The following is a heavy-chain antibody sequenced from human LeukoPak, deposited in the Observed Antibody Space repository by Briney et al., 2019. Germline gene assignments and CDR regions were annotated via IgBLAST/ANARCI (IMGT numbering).Heavy chain of an antibody. V-gene: IGHV4-4*09. CDR2: TYISGDT. Sequence: TSETLSLTCTVSGYSISSVYWSWIRQPLGKGLEVIGYTYISGDTNYNPSLKGRVTISLDTSKNQLSLKMTSVTAADTAVYYCARTARVFDSWGQGTLVTVSS. CDR1: GYSISSVY. CDR3: ARTARVFDS. J-gene: IGHJ4*02. D-gene: IGHD5-18*01.